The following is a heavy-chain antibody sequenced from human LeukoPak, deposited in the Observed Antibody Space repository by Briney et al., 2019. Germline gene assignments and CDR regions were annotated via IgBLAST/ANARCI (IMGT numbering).Heavy chain of an antibody. J-gene: IGHJ5*02. Sequence: ASVKVSCKASGYTFTSYGISWVRQAPGQGLEWMGWIGAYNGNTHYAQNLQGRVTMTTDTSTSTAYMELKSLRSDDTAVYYRARGGHRRYYYTSGSAFDPWGQGTLVTVSS. V-gene: IGHV1-18*01. CDR2: IGAYNGNT. D-gene: IGHD3-10*01. CDR3: ARGGHRRYYYTSGSAFDP. CDR1: GYTFTSYG.